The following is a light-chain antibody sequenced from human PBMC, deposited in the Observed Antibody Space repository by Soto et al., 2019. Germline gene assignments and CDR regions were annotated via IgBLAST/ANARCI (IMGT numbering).Light chain of an antibody. Sequence: EIVLTQSPATLSLSPGERATLSCRASQSVSSYLAWYQQKPGQAPRLLIYDASNRATGIPARFSGSGSGTDVTLTISGLEPEDVAVYYCQQRSNLLTFGGGTKVEIK. V-gene: IGKV3-11*01. CDR1: QSVSSY. CDR3: QQRSNLLT. CDR2: DAS. J-gene: IGKJ4*01.